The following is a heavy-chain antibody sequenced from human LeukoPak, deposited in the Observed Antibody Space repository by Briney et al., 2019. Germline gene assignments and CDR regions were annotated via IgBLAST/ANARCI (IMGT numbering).Heavy chain of an antibody. V-gene: IGHV1-18*01. CDR3: ARERGYSSGWYYFPSSNYYYYYMDV. J-gene: IGHJ6*03. Sequence: ASVKVSCKASGYTFTSYGISWVRQAPGQGLEWMGWISAYNGNTNYAQKLQGRVTMTTDTSRSTAYMELRSLRSDDTAVYYCARERGYSSGWYYFPSSNYYYYYMDVWGKGTTVTISS. CDR2: ISAYNGNT. CDR1: GYTFTSYG. D-gene: IGHD6-19*01.